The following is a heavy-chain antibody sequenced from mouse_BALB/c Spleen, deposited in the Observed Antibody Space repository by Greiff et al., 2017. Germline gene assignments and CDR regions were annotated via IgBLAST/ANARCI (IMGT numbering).Heavy chain of an antibody. J-gene: IGHJ3*01. Sequence: EVMLVESGGGLVQPGGSRKLSCAASGFTFSSFGMHWVRQAPEKGLEWVAYISSGSSTIYYADTVKGRFTISRDNPKNTLFLQMTSLRSEDTAMYYCARGLLRGWFAYWGQGTLVTVSA. V-gene: IGHV5-17*02. CDR2: ISSGSSTI. CDR1: GFTFSSFG. CDR3: ARGLLRGWFAY. D-gene: IGHD2-3*01.